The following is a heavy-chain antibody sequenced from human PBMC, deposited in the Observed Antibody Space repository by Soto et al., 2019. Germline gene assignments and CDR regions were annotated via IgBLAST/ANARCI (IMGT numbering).Heavy chain of an antibody. Sequence: SETLSLTCAVYGGSFSGYYWSWIRQPPGKGLEWIGEINHSGSTNYNPSLKSRVTISVDTSKNQFSLKLSSVTAADTAVYYCARRRAWSGYQGRFDYWGQGTLVTVSS. CDR2: INHSGST. V-gene: IGHV4-34*01. J-gene: IGHJ4*02. D-gene: IGHD3-3*01. CDR3: ARRRAWSGYQGRFDY. CDR1: GGSFSGYY.